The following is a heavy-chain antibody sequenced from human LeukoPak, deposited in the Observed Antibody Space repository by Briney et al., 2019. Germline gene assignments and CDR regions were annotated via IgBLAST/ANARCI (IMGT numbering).Heavy chain of an antibody. D-gene: IGHD2-15*01. CDR3: ARVGRICSGGSCYFDY. CDR1: GYTFTSYY. V-gene: IGHV1-46*01. CDR2: INPSGGST. J-gene: IGHJ4*02. Sequence: ASVKVSCKASGYTFTSYYMHWVRQAPGQGLEWMGIINPSGGSTSYAQKFQGRVTMTRDTSTSTVYMELSSLRSEDTAVYYCARVGRICSGGSCYFDYWGQGTLVTVSS.